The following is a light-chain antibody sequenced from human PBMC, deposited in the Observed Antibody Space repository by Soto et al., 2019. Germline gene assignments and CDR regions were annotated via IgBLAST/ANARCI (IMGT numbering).Light chain of an antibody. J-gene: IGKJ1*01. CDR2: GAS. Sequence: EILMTQSPATLSVSPGGRATLSCRASQSVSSNLAWYQQKPGQSPRLLIYGASTRATGIPARFSGSGSGTEFTLTISSLQSEDFAVYYCQQYNNWPLTFGQGTKVDIK. CDR1: QSVSSN. CDR3: QQYNNWPLT. V-gene: IGKV3-15*01.